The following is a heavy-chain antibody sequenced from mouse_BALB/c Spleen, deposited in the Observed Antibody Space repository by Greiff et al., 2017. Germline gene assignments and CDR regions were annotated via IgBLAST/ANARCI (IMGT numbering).Heavy chain of an antibody. Sequence: EVHLVESGGGLVKPGGSLKLSCAASGFAFSSYDMSWVRQTPEKRLEWVAYISSGGGSTYYPDTVKGRFTISRDNAKNTLYLQMSSLKSEDTAMYYCARQDSTMITTNYAMDYWGQGTSVTVSS. J-gene: IGHJ4*01. D-gene: IGHD2-4*01. V-gene: IGHV5-12-1*01. CDR3: ARQDSTMITTNYAMDY. CDR1: GFAFSSYD. CDR2: ISSGGGST.